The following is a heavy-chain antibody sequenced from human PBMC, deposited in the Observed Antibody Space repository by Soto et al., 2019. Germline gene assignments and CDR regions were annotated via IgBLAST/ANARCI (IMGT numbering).Heavy chain of an antibody. V-gene: IGHV3-74*01. D-gene: IGHD6-19*01. CDR3: ARAGWYRFDY. J-gene: IGHJ4*02. CDR1: GFTFSNYW. Sequence: GGSLRLSCAASGFTFSNYWVHWVRQAPGKGLMWVSRINSDGTTINYADSVEGRFTISRDNAKNTLFLQMNSLRVEDTAVYYCARAGWYRFDYWGQGTRVTVSS. CDR2: INSDGTTI.